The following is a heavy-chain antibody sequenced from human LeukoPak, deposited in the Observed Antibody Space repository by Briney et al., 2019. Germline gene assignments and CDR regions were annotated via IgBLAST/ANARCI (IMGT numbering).Heavy chain of an antibody. CDR3: AGTQLRFDY. Sequence: SETLSLTCTVSGGSISSSSYYWGRIRQPPGRGREWIGSIYYSRRTYYNPSLKRRVTISVGTSKNQLCLKLSSVTAADTGVYYCAGTQLRFDYWGQGTLVTVSS. CDR1: GGSISSSSYY. CDR2: IYYSRRT. D-gene: IGHD1-7*01. J-gene: IGHJ4*02. V-gene: IGHV4-39*07.